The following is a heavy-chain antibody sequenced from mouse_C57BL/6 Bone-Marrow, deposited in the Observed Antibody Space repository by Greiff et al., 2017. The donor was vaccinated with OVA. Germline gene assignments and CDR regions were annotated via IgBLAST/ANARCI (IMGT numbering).Heavy chain of an antibody. CDR2: IHPNSGST. D-gene: IGHD1-1*01. V-gene: IGHV1-64*01. CDR1: GYTFTSYW. CDR3: ARPYYYGSAWYFDV. Sequence: VQLQQPGAELVKPGASVKLSCKASGYTFTSYWMHWVKQRPGQGLEWIGMIHPNSGSTNYNEKFKSKATLTVDKSSSTAYMQLSSLTSEDSAVYYCARPYYYGSAWYFDVWGTGTTVTVSS. J-gene: IGHJ1*03.